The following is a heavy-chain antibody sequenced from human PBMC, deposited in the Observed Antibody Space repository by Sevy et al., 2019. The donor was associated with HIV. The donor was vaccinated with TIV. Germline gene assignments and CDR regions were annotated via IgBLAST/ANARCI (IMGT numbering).Heavy chain of an antibody. D-gene: IGHD3-22*01. CDR1: GFTFGDYA. CDR3: TRGYYYDSSGYSDY. CDR2: IRSKDYGGAT. V-gene: IGHV3-49*03. J-gene: IGHJ4*02. Sequence: GGSLRLSCTGSGFTFGDYAMSWFRQAPGMGLKWVGFIRSKDYGGATEYAASVKGRFTSSRDDSKSIADLQMNSLKTEDTAVYYCTRGYYYDSSGYSDYWGQGTLVTVSS.